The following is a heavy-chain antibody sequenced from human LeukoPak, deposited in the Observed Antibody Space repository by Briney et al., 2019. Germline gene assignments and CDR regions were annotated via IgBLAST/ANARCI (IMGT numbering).Heavy chain of an antibody. CDR3: ARHRRGDPDAYDI. J-gene: IGHJ3*02. Sequence: SETLSLTCTVSGGSITNYYWSWIRQSPEKGLEWIGYIYYSGSTNYNASLKSRVTISVDTSKNQFSLKLSPVTAADTAVYYCARHRRGDPDAYDIWGQGTKVTVSS. D-gene: IGHD4-17*01. CDR2: IYYSGST. V-gene: IGHV4-59*08. CDR1: GGSITNYY.